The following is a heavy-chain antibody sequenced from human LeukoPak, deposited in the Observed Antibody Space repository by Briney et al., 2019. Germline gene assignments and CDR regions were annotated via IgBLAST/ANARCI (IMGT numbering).Heavy chain of an antibody. CDR2: IYYSGST. Sequence: PSETLSLTCTVSGGSVSSSSYYWAWIRQPPEKGPEWIGSIYYSGSTYYNPSLESRVTISVDTFKNQFSLKLSSVTAADTAVYYCASSYGGIFCGTDCYYFDYWGQGTLVTVSS. V-gene: IGHV4-39*01. CDR3: ASSYGGIFCGTDCYYFDY. CDR1: GGSVSSSSYY. D-gene: IGHD2-21*02. J-gene: IGHJ4*02.